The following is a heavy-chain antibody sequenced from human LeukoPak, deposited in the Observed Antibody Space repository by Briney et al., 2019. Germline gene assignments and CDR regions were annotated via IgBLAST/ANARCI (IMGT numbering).Heavy chain of an antibody. CDR1: GYAFTNYG. J-gene: IGHJ3*01. D-gene: IGHD5-24*01. CDR2: ISAYNTNT. V-gene: IGHV1-18*01. CDR3: VRDSDGRARADDPFDV. Sequence: ASVKVSCKASGYAFTNYGITWVRQAPGQGLEWMGWISAYNTNTNYAQKLQGRVTMTTDTSTSTAYMELRSLRSDDTAVYYCVRDSDGRARADDPFDVWGQGTLVTVSS.